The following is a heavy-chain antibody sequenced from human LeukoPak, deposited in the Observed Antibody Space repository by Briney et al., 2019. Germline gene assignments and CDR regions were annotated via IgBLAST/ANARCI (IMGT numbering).Heavy chain of an antibody. CDR2: MNPNSGNT. J-gene: IGHJ3*02. V-gene: IGHV1-8*01. Sequence: ASVKVSCKASGYTFTSYDINWVRQATGQGLEWMGWMNPNSGNTGYAQKFQGRVTMTRNTSISTAYMELSSLRSEDTAVYYCASYDSSGYYKGDAFDIWGQGTMVTVSS. CDR1: GYTFTSYD. D-gene: IGHD3-22*01. CDR3: ASYDSSGYYKGDAFDI.